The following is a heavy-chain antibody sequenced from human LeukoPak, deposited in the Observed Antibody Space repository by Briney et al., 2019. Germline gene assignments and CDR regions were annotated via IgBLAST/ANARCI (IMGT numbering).Heavy chain of an antibody. CDR3: ARERDDSSGLDY. V-gene: IGHV3-30-3*01. J-gene: IGHJ4*02. CDR1: GFTFSSYA. CDR2: ISYDGSNK. Sequence: GGSLRLSCAASGFTFSSYAMHWVRQAPGKGLEWVAVISYDGSNKYYADSVKGRFTISRDNSKNTLCLQMNSLRAEDTAVYYCARERDDSSGLDYWGQGTLVTVSS. D-gene: IGHD3-22*01.